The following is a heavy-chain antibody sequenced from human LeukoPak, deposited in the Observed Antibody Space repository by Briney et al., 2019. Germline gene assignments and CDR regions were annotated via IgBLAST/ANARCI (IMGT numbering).Heavy chain of an antibody. CDR2: VYHSGST. CDR1: GYSITDGYY. D-gene: IGHD2-2*01. Sequence: PSETLSLTCAVSGYSITDGYYWGWIRQPPGKGPEYTGFVYHSGSTYYNPSLRRRVTMSVDTSKNQLSLNLTSVTAADTAVYFCARVVGSSSSKNWFDPWGQGTLVTVSS. V-gene: IGHV4-38-2*01. J-gene: IGHJ5*02. CDR3: ARVVGSSSSKNWFDP.